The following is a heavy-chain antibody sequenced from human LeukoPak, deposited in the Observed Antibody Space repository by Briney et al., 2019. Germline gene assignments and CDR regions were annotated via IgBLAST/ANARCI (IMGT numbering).Heavy chain of an antibody. CDR1: GFTFSDHY. CDR3: VRVRHYDSSGYPFDY. Sequence: GGSLRLSCAASGFTFSDHYMDWVRQAPGKGLEWVGRARNKASSYTTGYAASVKGRFTVSRDDSENSLLLQMNSLKTEDTAVYYCVRVRHYDSSGYPFDYWGQGTLVTVSS. CDR2: ARNKASSYTT. V-gene: IGHV3-72*01. J-gene: IGHJ4*02. D-gene: IGHD3-22*01.